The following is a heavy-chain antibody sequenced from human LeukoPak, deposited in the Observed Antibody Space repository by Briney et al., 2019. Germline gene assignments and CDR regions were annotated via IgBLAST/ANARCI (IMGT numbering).Heavy chain of an antibody. CDR3: ARASQKFYYGSGSGGVYSDY. J-gene: IGHJ4*02. V-gene: IGHV7-4-1*02. CDR1: GYTFTSYA. Sequence: ASVKVSCKASGYTFTSYAMNWVRQAPGQGLEWMGWINTNTGNPTYAQGFTGRFVFSLDTSVSTAYLQISSLKAEDTAVYYCARASQKFYYGSGSGGVYSDYWGQGTLVTVSS. D-gene: IGHD3-10*01. CDR2: INTNTGNP.